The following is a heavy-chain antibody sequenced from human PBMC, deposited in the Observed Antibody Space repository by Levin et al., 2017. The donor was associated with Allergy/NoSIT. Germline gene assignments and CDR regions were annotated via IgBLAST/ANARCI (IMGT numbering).Heavy chain of an antibody. J-gene: IGHJ4*02. CDR2: ISGSGGIT. D-gene: IGHD3-16*01. V-gene: IGHV3-23*01. CDR1: GFTFSDYA. Sequence: GSLRLSCAASGFTFSDYAMNWVRQAPGKGLEWVSGISGSGGITDYADSVRGRFIISRDNSKKTLSLQMNSLRAEDTAVYYCAKDGAIWGQGTLVTVSS. CDR3: AKDGAI.